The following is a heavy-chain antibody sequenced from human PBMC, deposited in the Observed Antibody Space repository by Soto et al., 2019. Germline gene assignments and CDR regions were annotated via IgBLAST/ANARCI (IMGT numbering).Heavy chain of an antibody. CDR2: ISGSGGST. D-gene: IGHD2-2*01. Sequence: EVQLLESGGGLVQPGGSLTLSCAASGFTFSSYAMSWVRQAPGKGLEWVSAISGSGGSTYYADSVKGRFTISRDNSKNPLYLQMNSLRAEDTAVYYCAKDLHCSSTSCQHDYWGQGTLVTVSS. CDR3: AKDLHCSSTSCQHDY. J-gene: IGHJ4*02. V-gene: IGHV3-23*01. CDR1: GFTFSSYA.